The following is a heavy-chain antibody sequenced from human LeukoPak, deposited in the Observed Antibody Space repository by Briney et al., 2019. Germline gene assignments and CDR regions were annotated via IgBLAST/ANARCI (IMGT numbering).Heavy chain of an antibody. V-gene: IGHV3-7*01. CDR3: ASTRLGLINWFDP. CDR2: IKQDGSEK. J-gene: IGHJ5*02. D-gene: IGHD3-22*01. Sequence: GGSLRLSCAASGFTFSSYWMSWVRQAPGKGLEWVANIKQDGSEKYYVDSVKGRFTISRDNAKNSLYLQMNSLRAEDTAVYYCASTRLGLINWFDPWGQGTLVTVSS. CDR1: GFTFSSYW.